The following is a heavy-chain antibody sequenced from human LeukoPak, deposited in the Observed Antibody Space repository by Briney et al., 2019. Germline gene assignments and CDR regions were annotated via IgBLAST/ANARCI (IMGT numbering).Heavy chain of an antibody. D-gene: IGHD2-2*02. Sequence: GASVKVSCKASGYTFTSYDINWVRQATGQGLEWMGWMNPNSGNTGYAQKFQGRVTMTRDTSISTAYMELSRLRSDDTAVYYCARSPNGYCSSTSCYTDYYYYYYGMDVWGQGTTVTVSS. CDR1: GYTFTSYD. CDR3: ARSPNGYCSSTSCYTDYYYYYYGMDV. CDR2: MNPNSGNT. V-gene: IGHV1-8*01. J-gene: IGHJ6*02.